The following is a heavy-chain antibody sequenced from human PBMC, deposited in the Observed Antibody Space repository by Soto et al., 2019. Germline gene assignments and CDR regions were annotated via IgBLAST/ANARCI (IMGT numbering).Heavy chain of an antibody. V-gene: IGHV3-30*03. CDR3: ARDYARGWCQF. CDR2: ISFDGDK. CDR1: GFDFSNSG. Sequence: QVKLVESGGGVVQPGTSLRLSCTASGFDFSNSGIQWVRQTPGKGLEWVALISFDGDKYYVDSVKGRFTISRDNATNTVYLQMTRLRPEDTGVYYCARDYARGWCQFWGQGTLVTVSS. J-gene: IGHJ4*02. D-gene: IGHD2-8*02.